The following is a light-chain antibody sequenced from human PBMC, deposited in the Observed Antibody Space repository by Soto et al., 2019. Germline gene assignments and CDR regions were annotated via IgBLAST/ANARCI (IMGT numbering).Light chain of an antibody. Sequence: QSVLTQQPSVSGAPGQRVTISCTGSSSNIGAGRDVHWYQQLPGTAPKLLIYGNSNRPSGVPDRFSGSKSGTSASLAITGLQTEDEADYYCQSYDSSVSASVVFGGGTKLTVL. CDR1: SSNIGAGRD. CDR3: QSYDSSVSASVV. V-gene: IGLV1-40*01. J-gene: IGLJ2*01. CDR2: GNS.